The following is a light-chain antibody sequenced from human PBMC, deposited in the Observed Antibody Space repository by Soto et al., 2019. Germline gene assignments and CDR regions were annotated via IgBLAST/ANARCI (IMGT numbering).Light chain of an antibody. CDR3: SSFTGSSYV. V-gene: IGLV2-14*01. CDR2: DVT. CDR1: SSDVGNNNY. J-gene: IGLJ1*01. Sequence: SVLTEPASVSGSPGQPITISCTGTSSDVGNNNYVSWYQQNPGKAPKVMICDVTNRPSGVSNRFSGSKSGNTASLTISGLQAEDEADYYCSSFTGSSYVFGTGTKVTVL.